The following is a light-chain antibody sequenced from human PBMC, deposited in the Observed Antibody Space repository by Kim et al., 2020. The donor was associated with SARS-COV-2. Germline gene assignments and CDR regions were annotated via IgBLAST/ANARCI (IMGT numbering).Light chain of an antibody. CDR1: QSIRSY. Sequence: SIGDRGTIPCRASQSIRSYLNWYQQKSGKAPKLLIYDASTLQSGVPSRFSGSGSGTDFTLTISSLQPEDFATYYCQQSYSALLWTFGQGTKVDIK. J-gene: IGKJ1*01. V-gene: IGKV1-39*01. CDR3: QQSYSALLWT. CDR2: DAS.